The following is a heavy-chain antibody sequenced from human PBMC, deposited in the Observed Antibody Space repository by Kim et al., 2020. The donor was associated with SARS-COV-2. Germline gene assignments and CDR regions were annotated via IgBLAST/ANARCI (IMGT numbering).Heavy chain of an antibody. Sequence: SETLSLTCAVSGGSISSSNWWSWVRQPPGKGLEWMGEIYHSGSTNYNPSLKSRVTIAVDKSKNQFSLKLSSVTAADTAVYYCASVLVFGYYYDSSGFRWFDPWGQGTLVTVSS. V-gene: IGHV4-4*02. CDR3: ASVLVFGYYYDSSGFRWFDP. J-gene: IGHJ5*02. CDR1: GGSISSSNW. CDR2: IYHSGST. D-gene: IGHD3-22*01.